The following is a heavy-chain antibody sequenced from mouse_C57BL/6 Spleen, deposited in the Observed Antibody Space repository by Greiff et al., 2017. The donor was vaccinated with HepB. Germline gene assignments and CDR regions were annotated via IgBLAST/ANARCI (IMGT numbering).Heavy chain of an antibody. V-gene: IGHV1-76*01. CDR3: ARSFTTVEAWFAY. CDR2: IYPGSGNT. D-gene: IGHD1-1*01. Sequence: QVQLQQSGAELVRPGASVKLSCKASGYTFTDYYINWVKQRPGKGLEWIARIYPGSGNTYSNRKFKGKATLTAEKSSSTAYMQLSSLSSEDSAVYFCARSFTTVEAWFAYWGQGTLVTVSA. CDR1: GYTFTDYY. J-gene: IGHJ3*01.